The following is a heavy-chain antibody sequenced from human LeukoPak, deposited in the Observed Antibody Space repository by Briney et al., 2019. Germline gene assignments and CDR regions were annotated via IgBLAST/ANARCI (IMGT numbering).Heavy chain of an antibody. J-gene: IGHJ6*02. V-gene: IGHV1-2*02. CDR2: INPDSGGT. D-gene: IGHD2-2*01. CDR1: GYTFTDYY. Sequence: GASVKVSCKASGYTFTDYYMHWVRQAPGQGLEWMGWINPDSGGTNYAQKLQGRVTMTTDTSTSTAYMELRSLRSDDTAVYYCARDTSTSFTNYYYGMDVWGQGTTVTVSS. CDR3: ARDTSTSFTNYYYGMDV.